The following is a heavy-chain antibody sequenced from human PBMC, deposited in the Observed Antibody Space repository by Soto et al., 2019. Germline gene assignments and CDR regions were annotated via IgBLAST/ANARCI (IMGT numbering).Heavy chain of an antibody. D-gene: IGHD5-18*01. V-gene: IGHV4-30-4*08. CDR3: VGVDGYSYGYSFDY. Sequence: SETLSLTCTVSGGSISSGGYYWSWIRQPPGKGLEWIGYVYYTGSTNYNPSLKSRVTMSVDTSKNQFSLKLSSVTAADTAVYYCVGVDGYSYGYSFDYWGHGTLVTVSS. J-gene: IGHJ4*01. CDR2: VYYTGST. CDR1: GGSISSGGYY.